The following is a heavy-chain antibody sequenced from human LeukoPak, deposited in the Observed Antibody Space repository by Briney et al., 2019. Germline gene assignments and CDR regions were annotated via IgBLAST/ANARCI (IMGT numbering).Heavy chain of an antibody. CDR2: ISAYNGNT. CDR3: SRVRSSGWYRGYFGY. CDR1: GYTFTSYG. Sequence: ASVKVSCKASGYTFTSYGISWVRQAPGQGLEWMGWISAYNGNTNYAQKLQGRVTMTTDTSTSTAYMELRSLRSDDTAVYYCSRVRSSGWYRGYFGYWGQGTLVTVSS. V-gene: IGHV1-18*01. D-gene: IGHD6-19*01. J-gene: IGHJ4*02.